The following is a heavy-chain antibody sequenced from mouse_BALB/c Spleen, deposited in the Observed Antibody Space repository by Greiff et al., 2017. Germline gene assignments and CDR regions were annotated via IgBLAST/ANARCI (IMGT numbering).Heavy chain of an antibody. Sequence: VQLKESGGGLVKPGGSLKLSCAASGFAFSSYDMSWVRQTPEKRLEWVAYISSGGGSTYYPDTVKGRFTISRDNAKNTLYLQMSSLKSEDTAMYYCARHEGYGNYDYYAMDYWGQGTSVTVSS. V-gene: IGHV5-12-1*01. CDR2: ISSGGGST. CDR1: GFAFSSYD. CDR3: ARHEGYGNYDYYAMDY. D-gene: IGHD2-10*02. J-gene: IGHJ4*01.